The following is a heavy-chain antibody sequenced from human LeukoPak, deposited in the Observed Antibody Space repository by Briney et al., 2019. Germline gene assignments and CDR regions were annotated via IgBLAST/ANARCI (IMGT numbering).Heavy chain of an antibody. J-gene: IGHJ4*02. CDR3: ARAGRGTSSRALDY. D-gene: IGHD1-1*01. Sequence: SETLSLTCTVSGDSISSSSYYWGWIRQPPGKGLEWIGDINDSGSTNSSPSLKSRVVISLDTSKSQLSLKLSPVTAADTATYFCARAGRGTSSRALDYWGQGTLVTVSS. CDR2: INDSGST. V-gene: IGHV4-39*07. CDR1: GDSISSSSYY.